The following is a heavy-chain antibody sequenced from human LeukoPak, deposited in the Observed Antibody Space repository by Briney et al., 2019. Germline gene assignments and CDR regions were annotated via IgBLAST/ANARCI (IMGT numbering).Heavy chain of an antibody. CDR2: INPSGGST. D-gene: IGHD5-18*01. V-gene: IGHV1-46*01. CDR3: ARVASGYSYGYGAFDI. CDR1: GYTFTNYG. J-gene: IGHJ3*02. Sequence: PVASVKVSCKASGYTFTNYGISWVRQAPGQGLEWMGIINPSGGSTSYAQKFQGRVTMTRDMSTSTVYMELSSLRSEDTAVYYCARVASGYSYGYGAFDIWGQGTMVTVSS.